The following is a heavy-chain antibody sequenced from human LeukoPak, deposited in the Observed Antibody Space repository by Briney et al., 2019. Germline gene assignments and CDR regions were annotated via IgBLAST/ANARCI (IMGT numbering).Heavy chain of an antibody. V-gene: IGHV3-30*03. J-gene: IGHJ4*02. D-gene: IGHD3-22*01. Sequence: GGSLRLSCAASGFTFSSYGMHWVRQAPGKGLEWMGFISYDGSNKYYADYVKGRFTISRDNSKNTLYMKMNSLRGEDTAVYYCASVEGEVYYYDSSGYQWGEGPLVTVSS. CDR3: ASVEGEVYYYDSSGYQ. CDR2: ISYDGSNK. CDR1: GFTFSSYG.